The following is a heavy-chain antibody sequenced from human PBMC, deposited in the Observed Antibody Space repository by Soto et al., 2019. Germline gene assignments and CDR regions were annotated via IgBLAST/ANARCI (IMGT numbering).Heavy chain of an antibody. Sequence: GSLRLSCAASGFTFSSYAMHWVRQAPGKGLEWVAVISYDGSNKYYADSVKGRFTISRDNSKNTLYLQMNSLRAEDTAVYYCARMSTSGWIGYFQHWGQGTLVTVSS. V-gene: IGHV3-30-3*01. CDR2: ISYDGSNK. CDR1: GFTFSSYA. CDR3: ARMSTSGWIGYFQH. D-gene: IGHD6-19*01. J-gene: IGHJ1*01.